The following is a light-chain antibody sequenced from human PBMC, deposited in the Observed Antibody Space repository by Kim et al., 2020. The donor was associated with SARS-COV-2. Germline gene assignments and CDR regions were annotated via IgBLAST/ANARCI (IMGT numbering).Light chain of an antibody. Sequence: EIILTQSPGTLSLSPGESATLSCRASQIVSHDSLAWYQEKAGQAPRLLISDASSRASGIPDRFSGSGSGTDFTLTIRRLEPEDFAVYYCQQYAGTPLTFGGGTKVDIK. V-gene: IGKV3-20*01. CDR1: QIVSHDS. J-gene: IGKJ4*01. CDR2: DAS. CDR3: QQYAGTPLT.